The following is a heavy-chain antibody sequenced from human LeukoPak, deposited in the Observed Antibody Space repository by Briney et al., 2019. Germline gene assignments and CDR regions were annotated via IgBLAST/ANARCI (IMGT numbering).Heavy chain of an antibody. V-gene: IGHV3-21*05. D-gene: IGHD2-21*02. Sequence: PGGSLRLSCAASGFTFRSYSMNWVRQAPGEGLEWISYTDVGGDGYKYYADSVKGRFTISRDNAKNSLYLQMNSLGVEDTAVYYCARGVTATRYFYYGLDVWGLGTTVTVSS. CDR3: ARGVTATRYFYYGLDV. CDR2: TDVGGDGYK. J-gene: IGHJ6*02. CDR1: GFTFRSYS.